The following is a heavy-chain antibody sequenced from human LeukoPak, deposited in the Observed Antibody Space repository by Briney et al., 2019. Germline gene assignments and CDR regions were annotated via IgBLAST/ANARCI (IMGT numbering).Heavy chain of an antibody. Sequence: PSETLSLTCAVYGGSFSGYYWSWIRQPPGKGLEWIGEINHSGSTNYNPSLKSRVTISVDTSKNQFSLKLSSVTAADTAVYYCARGGGGWYWGQGTLVTVSS. D-gene: IGHD6-19*01. CDR2: INHSGST. V-gene: IGHV4-34*01. J-gene: IGHJ4*02. CDR1: GGSFSGYY. CDR3: ARGGGGWY.